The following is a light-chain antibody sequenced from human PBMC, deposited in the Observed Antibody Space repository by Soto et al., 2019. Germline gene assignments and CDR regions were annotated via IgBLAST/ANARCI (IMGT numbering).Light chain of an antibody. CDR2: LNSDGSH. J-gene: IGLJ2*01. CDR1: SDHSDYA. Sequence: QTVVTQSPSASASLGASVKLTCTLSSDHSDYAIAWHQQQPDKGPRYLMKLNSDGSHTKGGGIPDRFSGSSSGAERYLTISSLQSEDEADYYCQTWGTGFQDVVFGGGTQLTVL. CDR3: QTWGTGFQDVV. V-gene: IGLV4-69*01.